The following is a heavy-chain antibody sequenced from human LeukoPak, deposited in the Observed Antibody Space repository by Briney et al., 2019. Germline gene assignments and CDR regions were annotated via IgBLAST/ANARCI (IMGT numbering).Heavy chain of an antibody. CDR1: GFTFTTYS. V-gene: IGHV3-48*01. D-gene: IGHD5-18*01. Sequence: GGSLRLSCAASGFTFTTYSMNWVRQAPGKGLEWISYISSSSTTKYYADSVEGRFTISRDNAEKSLYLQMNSLRGEDTAVYYCVRNGYSYGYFRYYYYMDVWGKGTTVTVSS. J-gene: IGHJ6*03. CDR3: VRNGYSYGYFRYYYYMDV. CDR2: ISSSSTTK.